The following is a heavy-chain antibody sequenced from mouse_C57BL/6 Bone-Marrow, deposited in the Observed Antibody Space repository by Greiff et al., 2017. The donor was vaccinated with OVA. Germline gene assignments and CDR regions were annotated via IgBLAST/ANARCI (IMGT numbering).Heavy chain of an antibody. Sequence: EVQLQESVAELVRPGASVKLSCTASGFNIKNTYMHWVKQRPEQGLEWIGRIDPANGNPKYAPKFQGKATITADTSSNTAYLQLSSLTSEDTAIYYCAPHYYGSSYGYFDVWGTGTTVTVSS. CDR1: GFNIKNTY. J-gene: IGHJ1*03. D-gene: IGHD1-1*01. CDR2: IDPANGNP. CDR3: APHYYGSSYGYFDV. V-gene: IGHV14-3*01.